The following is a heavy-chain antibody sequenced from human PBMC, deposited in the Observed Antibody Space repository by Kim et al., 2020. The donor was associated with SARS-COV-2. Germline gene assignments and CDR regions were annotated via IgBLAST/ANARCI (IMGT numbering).Heavy chain of an antibody. D-gene: IGHD1-26*01. CDR2: INSDATTI. CDR3: ARGSGNFGFDY. J-gene: IGHJ4*02. Sequence: LSLTCAASGFSFSESWMHWVRQSPERGLLWVSRINSDATTIQYADSVRGRFTISRDNAKNTLYLQMNSLRAEDLAVYYCARGSGNFGFDYWGQGVLV. CDR1: GFSFSESW. V-gene: IGHV3-74*01.